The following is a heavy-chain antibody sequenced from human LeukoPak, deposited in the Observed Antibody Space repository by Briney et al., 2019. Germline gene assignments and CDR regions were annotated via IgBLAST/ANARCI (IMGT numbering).Heavy chain of an antibody. CDR1: GFTFSSYW. D-gene: IGHD4-17*01. Sequence: GGSLRLSCAASGFTFSSYWMSWVRQAPGKGLEFLARIKEDASAKYCVDSVKGRFTIYRDNAKNSLYLQMNSLRVEDTAVYYCARDDGRRSIDFWGQGALVTVSS. CDR3: ARDDGRRSIDF. J-gene: IGHJ4*02. CDR2: IKEDASAK. V-gene: IGHV3-7*01.